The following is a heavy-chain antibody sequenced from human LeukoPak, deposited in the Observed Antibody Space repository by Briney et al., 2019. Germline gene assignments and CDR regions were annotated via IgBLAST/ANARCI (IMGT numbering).Heavy chain of an antibody. D-gene: IGHD6-13*01. CDR1: GDSVASNSAA. V-gene: IGHV6-1*01. CDR3: ALAAPGTDWFDP. Sequence: SQTLSLTCAISGDSVASNSAAWNWIRQSPSRGLEWLGRTYYRSRWYTDYAVFVGSRITINPDTSKNQLSLQLKSVTSEDTAVYYCALAAPGTDWFDPWGQGTLVTVSS. J-gene: IGHJ5*02. CDR2: TYYRSRWYT.